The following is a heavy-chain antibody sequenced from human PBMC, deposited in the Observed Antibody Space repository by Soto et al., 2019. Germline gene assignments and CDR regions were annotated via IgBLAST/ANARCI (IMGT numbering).Heavy chain of an antibody. V-gene: IGHV3-11*01. J-gene: IGHJ6*02. CDR2: ITFSGNTV. CDR3: AEVSWREKYGMDV. Sequence: PGGSLRLSCAASGFTFSDSYRSWILQAPGKGLEWISYITFSGNTVYYADSLTGRFTISRDNAKNSMYLQMNRLRAEDTAVYYCAEVSWREKYGMDVWGQGTTVTVSS. CDR1: GFTFSDSY. D-gene: IGHD3-10*01.